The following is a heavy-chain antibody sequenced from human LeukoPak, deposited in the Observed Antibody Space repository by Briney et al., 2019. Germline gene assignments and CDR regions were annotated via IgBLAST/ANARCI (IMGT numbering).Heavy chain of an antibody. V-gene: IGHV3-9*01. CDR2: ISWNSGSI. CDR1: GFTFSSYS. Sequence: GGSLRLSCAASGFTFSSYSMNWVRQAPGKGLEWVSGISWNSGSIGYADSVKGRFTISRDNAKNSLYLQMNSLRAEDTALYYCAKDGTIAAAGYFDYWGQGTLVTVSS. J-gene: IGHJ4*02. CDR3: AKDGTIAAAGYFDY. D-gene: IGHD6-13*01.